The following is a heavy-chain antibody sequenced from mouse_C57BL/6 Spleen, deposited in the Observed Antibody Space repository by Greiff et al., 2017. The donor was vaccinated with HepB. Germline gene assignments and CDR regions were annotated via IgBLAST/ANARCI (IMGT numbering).Heavy chain of an antibody. V-gene: IGHV1-15*01. CDR1: GYTFTDYE. Sequence: QVHVKQSGAELVRPGASVTLSCKASGYTFTDYEMHWVKQTPVHGLEWIGAIDPETGGTAYNQKFKGKAILTADKSSSTAYMELRSLTSEDSAVYYCTRRGTLGWGQGTTLTVSS. J-gene: IGHJ2*01. CDR3: TRRGTLG. CDR2: IDPETGGT. D-gene: IGHD3-3*01.